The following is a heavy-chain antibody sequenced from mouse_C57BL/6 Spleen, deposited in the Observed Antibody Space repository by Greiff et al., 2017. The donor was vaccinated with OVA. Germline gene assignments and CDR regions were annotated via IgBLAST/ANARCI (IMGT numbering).Heavy chain of an antibody. CDR3: ARSLYDYIDY. D-gene: IGHD2-3*01. CDR2: IDPSDSYT. V-gene: IGHV1-69*01. CDR1: GYTFTSYW. J-gene: IGHJ2*01. Sequence: VQLQQPGAELVMPGASVKLSCKASGYTFTSYWMHWVKQRPGQGLEWIGEIDPSDSYTNYNQKFKGKSTLTVDKSSSTAYMQLSSLTSEDSAVYYCARSLYDYIDYWGQGTTLTVSS.